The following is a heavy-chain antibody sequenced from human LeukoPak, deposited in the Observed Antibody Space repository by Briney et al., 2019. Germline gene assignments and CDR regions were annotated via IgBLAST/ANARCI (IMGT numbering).Heavy chain of an antibody. V-gene: IGHV1-24*01. CDR3: ATEIGIVDFWSGSDAFDI. J-gene: IGHJ3*02. CDR2: FDPEDGET. Sequence: ASVKVSCKVSGYTLTELSMHWVRQAPRKGLEWMGGFDPEDGETIYAQKFQGRVTMTEDTSTDTAYMELSSLRSEDTAVYYCATEIGIVDFWSGSDAFDIWGQGTMVTVSS. D-gene: IGHD3-3*01. CDR1: GYTLTELS.